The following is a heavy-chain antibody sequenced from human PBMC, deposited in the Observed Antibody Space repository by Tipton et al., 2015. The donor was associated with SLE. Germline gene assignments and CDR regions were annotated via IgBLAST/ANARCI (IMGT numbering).Heavy chain of an antibody. CDR3: AREGVEQWLAFAGEVAYSYYMDV. CDR1: GGSVSSNPHH. J-gene: IGHJ6*03. CDR2: THYTVST. Sequence: LRLSCTVSGGSVSSNPHHWSWIRQPPGKGLEWIGDTHYTVSTNYNPSLNSRVTISVDTSKHQVSLKLSSVTAADTAVYYCAREGVEQWLAFAGEVAYSYYMDVWGKGTAVTVSS. D-gene: IGHD6-19*01. V-gene: IGHV4-61*01.